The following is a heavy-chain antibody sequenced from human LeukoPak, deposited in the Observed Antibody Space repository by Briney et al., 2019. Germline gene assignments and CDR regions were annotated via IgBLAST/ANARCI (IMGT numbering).Heavy chain of an antibody. J-gene: IGHJ6*02. CDR3: ARGGYSYGSYGYYGMDV. Sequence: ASVKVSCKASGYTFTGYYMHWVRQAPGQGLEWMGWINPNSGGTNYAQKFQGWVTMTRDTSISTAYMELSSLRSEDTAVYYCARGGYSYGSYGYYGMDVWGQGTTVTVSS. D-gene: IGHD5-18*01. CDR2: INPNSGGT. V-gene: IGHV1-2*04. CDR1: GYTFTGYY.